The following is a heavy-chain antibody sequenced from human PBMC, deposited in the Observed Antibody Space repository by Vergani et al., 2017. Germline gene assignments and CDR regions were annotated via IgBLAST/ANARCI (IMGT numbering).Heavy chain of an antibody. J-gene: IGHJ6*02. V-gene: IGHV4-59*01. CDR3: ARVTRHYDFWSGYWRNHYYYGMDV. CDR2: IYYSGST. Sequence: QVQLQESGPGLVKPSETLSLTCTVSGGSISSYYWSWIRQPPGKGLEWIGYIYYSGSTNYNPSLKSRVTISVDTSKNQFSLKLSSVTAADTAVYYCARVTRHYDFWSGYWRNHYYYGMDVWGQGTTVTVSS. CDR1: GGSISSYY. D-gene: IGHD3-3*01.